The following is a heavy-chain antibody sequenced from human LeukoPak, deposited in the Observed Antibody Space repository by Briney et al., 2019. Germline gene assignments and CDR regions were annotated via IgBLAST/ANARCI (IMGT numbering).Heavy chain of an antibody. D-gene: IGHD1-26*01. V-gene: IGHV4-34*01. CDR1: GGSFSGYY. CDR2: INHSGNT. Sequence: SETLSLTCAVYGGSFSGYYWSWIRQPPGKGLEWIGEINHSGNTNSNPSLKSRVTMSVDTSKNQFSLKLSSVTAADTAVYYCARHSGGTYYVSLDPWGQGTLVTVSS. CDR3: ARHSGGTYYVSLDP. J-gene: IGHJ5*02.